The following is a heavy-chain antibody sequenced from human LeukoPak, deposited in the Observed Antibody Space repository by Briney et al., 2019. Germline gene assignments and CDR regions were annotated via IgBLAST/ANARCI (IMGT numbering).Heavy chain of an antibody. D-gene: IGHD3-10*01. CDR2: IRYDGSNK. Sequence: GGSLRLSCAASGFTFSSYGMHWVRQAPGKGLEWVAFIRYDGSNKYYADSVKGRFTISRDNAKNSLYLQTNSLRAEDTAVYYCARESPVLLWFGEFSHDAFDIWGQGTMVTVSS. CDR3: ARESPVLLWFGEFSHDAFDI. CDR1: GFTFSSYG. J-gene: IGHJ3*02. V-gene: IGHV3-30*02.